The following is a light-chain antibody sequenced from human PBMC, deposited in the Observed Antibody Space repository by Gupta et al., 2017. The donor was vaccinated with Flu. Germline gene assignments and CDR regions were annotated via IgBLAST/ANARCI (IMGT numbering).Light chain of an antibody. CDR3: QKDNSAPWT. V-gene: IGKV1-27*01. Sequence: PSSLSASVGDRVTITCRASQDISNYLAWYQHKPGKVPELLIYAASTLQSGVPSRFSGSGSGTDFTLTISSLHPEDVATYYCQKDNSAPWTFGQGTKVEIK. J-gene: IGKJ1*01. CDR1: QDISNY. CDR2: AAS.